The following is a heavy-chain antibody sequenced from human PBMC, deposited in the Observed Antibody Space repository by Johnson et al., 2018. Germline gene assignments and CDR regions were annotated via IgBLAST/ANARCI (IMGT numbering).Heavy chain of an antibody. CDR1: GFTFSSYA. CDR3: GKAVSWNYVCDS. CDR2: ITANGGAT. D-gene: IGHD1-7*01. V-gene: IGHV3-23*01. Sequence: EVQLLESGGRLEQPGGSLRLSCRASGFTFSSYAMGWVRQAPGKGLDWVSIITANGGATVYGDSVEGRFTISRDNSQNTMYLEMNSLRAEDTALYVCGKAVSWNYVCDSWGQGTLVTVSS. J-gene: IGHJ4*02.